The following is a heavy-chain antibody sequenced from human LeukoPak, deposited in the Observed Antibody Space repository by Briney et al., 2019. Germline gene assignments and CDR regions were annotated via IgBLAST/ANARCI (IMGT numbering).Heavy chain of an antibody. CDR3: ARDVVGGWDDILTGYRHGDHDAFDI. Sequence: PGGSLRLSCAASGFTFSSYAMSWVRQAPGKGLEWVSAISGSGGRTYYADSVKGRFTISRDNSNNTLYLKMNSLRAEDTAVYYCARDVVGGWDDILTGYRHGDHDAFDIWGQGTMVTVSS. CDR1: GFTFSSYA. CDR2: ISGSGGRT. V-gene: IGHV3-23*01. D-gene: IGHD3-9*01. J-gene: IGHJ3*02.